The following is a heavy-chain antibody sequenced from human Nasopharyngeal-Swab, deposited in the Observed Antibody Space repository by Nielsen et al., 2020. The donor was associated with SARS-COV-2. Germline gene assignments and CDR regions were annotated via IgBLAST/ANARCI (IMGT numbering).Heavy chain of an antibody. D-gene: IGHD2-2*01. CDR1: GFTFDDYA. V-gene: IGHV3-9*01. CDR2: ISWNSGSI. CDR3: AKQPAADYGMDV. Sequence: SLKISCAASGFTFDDYAMHWVRQAPGKGLEWDSGISWNSGSIGYADSVKGRFTISRDNAKNSLYLQMNSLRAEDTALYYCAKQPAADYGMDVWGQGTTVTVSS. J-gene: IGHJ6*02.